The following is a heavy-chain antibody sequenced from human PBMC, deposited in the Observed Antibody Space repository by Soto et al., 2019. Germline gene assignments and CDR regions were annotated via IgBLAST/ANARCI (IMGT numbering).Heavy chain of an antibody. Sequence: VQLVQSGAEEKKPGASVKVSCKASGYTFTNYAIHWVRQAPGQRLEWMGWINAGNGNTKYSEKFQGRVTITRDTFASTAYMEVSSLRSEDTAVYYCARGFPLCFDPWGQGTLVTVSS. J-gene: IGHJ5*02. D-gene: IGHD3-3*01. CDR3: ARGFPLCFDP. V-gene: IGHV1-3*05. CDR1: GYTFTNYA. CDR2: INAGNGNT.